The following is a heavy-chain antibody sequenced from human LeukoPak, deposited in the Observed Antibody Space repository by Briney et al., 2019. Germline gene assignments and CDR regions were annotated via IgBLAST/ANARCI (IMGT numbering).Heavy chain of an antibody. V-gene: IGHV3-23*01. CDR3: AKDRSYYYDNWFDP. J-gene: IGHJ5*02. Sequence: PGGSLRLSCAASGFTFSTYNMNWVRQAPGKGLEWVSAISGSGGSTYYADSVKGRFTISRDNSKNTLYLQMNSLRAEDTAVYYCAKDRSYYYDNWFDPWGQGTLVTVSS. CDR2: ISGSGGST. D-gene: IGHD3-10*01. CDR1: GFTFSTYN.